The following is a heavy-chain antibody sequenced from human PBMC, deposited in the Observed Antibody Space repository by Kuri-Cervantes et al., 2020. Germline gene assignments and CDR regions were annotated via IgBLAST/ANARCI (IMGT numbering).Heavy chain of an antibody. D-gene: IGHD3-3*01. CDR1: GFTFSSYA. J-gene: IGHJ6*02. Sequence: GGSLRLSCAASGFTFSSYAMSWVRQAPGKGLEWVSAISGSGGSTYYADSVKGRFTISRDNSKNTLYLQMNSLRAEDTAVYYCARDGYDFWSRDYYYGMDVWGQGTTVTGSS. CDR2: ISGSGGST. V-gene: IGHV3-23*01. CDR3: ARDGYDFWSRDYYYGMDV.